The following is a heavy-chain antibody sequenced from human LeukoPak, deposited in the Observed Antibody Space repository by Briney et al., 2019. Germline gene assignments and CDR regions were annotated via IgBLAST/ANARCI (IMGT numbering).Heavy chain of an antibody. D-gene: IGHD6-6*01. CDR3: TREWGDYSSSSFDY. J-gene: IGHJ4*02. V-gene: IGHV3-49*04. Sequence: GGSLRLSCAASGFTFSSYEMNWVRQAPGKGLEWVGFIRSKAYGGTTEYAASVKGRFTISRDDSKSIAYLQMNSLKTEDTAVYYCTREWGDYSSSSFDYWGQGTLVTVSS. CDR2: IRSKAYGGTT. CDR1: GFTFSSYE.